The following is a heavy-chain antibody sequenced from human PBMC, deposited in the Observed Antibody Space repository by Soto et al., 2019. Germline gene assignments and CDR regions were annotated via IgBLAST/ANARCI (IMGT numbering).Heavy chain of an antibody. CDR1: GCSISSFY. Sequence: ETLSLTCTVSGCSISSFYWSWIRQPAGKGLEWIGRIYTSGSTNYNPSLKSRVTMSVDTSKNQFSLKLTSVTAADTAVYHCARDLGYFDSGSSANNYYYGMDVWGRGTTVTVSS. CDR2: IYTSGST. CDR3: ARDLGYFDSGSSANNYYYGMDV. J-gene: IGHJ6*02. V-gene: IGHV4-4*07. D-gene: IGHD3-10*01.